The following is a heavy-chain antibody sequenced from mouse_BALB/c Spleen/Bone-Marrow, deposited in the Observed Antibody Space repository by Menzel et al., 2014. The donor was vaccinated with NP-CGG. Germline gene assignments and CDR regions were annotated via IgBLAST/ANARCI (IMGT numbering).Heavy chain of an antibody. Sequence: QVESGGGLVLPGGSLKLSCAASGFTFSSYGMSWVRQTPDKRLELVASINSNGGSTYYPDSVKGRFTISRDNAKNTLSLQMSSLKSEDTAMYYCARGNYGNYVDYFDYWGQGTTLTVSS. D-gene: IGHD2-1*01. CDR1: GFTFSSYG. CDR2: INSNGGST. CDR3: ARGNYGNYVDYFDY. V-gene: IGHV5-6-3*01. J-gene: IGHJ2*01.